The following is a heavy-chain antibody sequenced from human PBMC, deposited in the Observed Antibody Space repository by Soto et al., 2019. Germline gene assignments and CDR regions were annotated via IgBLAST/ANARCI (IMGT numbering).Heavy chain of an antibody. CDR3: ARTLFGWGIWFDP. V-gene: IGHV4-59*01. CDR1: GGSISSYY. CDR2: IYYGGST. J-gene: IGHJ5*02. D-gene: IGHD3-10*02. Sequence: QVQLQESGPGLVKPSKTLSLTCTVSGGSISSYYWSWIRQPPGKGLEWIGYIYYGGSTNYNPSLKSRVTISVDTSKNQFSLKLSSVTAADTAVYYCARTLFGWGIWFDPWGQGTLVTVSS.